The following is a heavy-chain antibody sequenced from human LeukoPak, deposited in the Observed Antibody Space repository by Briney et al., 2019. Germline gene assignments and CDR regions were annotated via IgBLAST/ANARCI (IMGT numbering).Heavy chain of an antibody. CDR2: IIPILGIA. Sequence: SGTVSCTASAGTFSSYAINWVRQAPGQGLELMGRIIPILGIANYAQKLQGRVTITADKSTSTAYMELSSLRSEDTAVYYCARGQIHYYDSSGYYGGHYFDYWGQGTLVTVSS. CDR3: ARGQIHYYDSSGYYGGHYFDY. V-gene: IGHV1-69*04. CDR1: AGTFSSYA. D-gene: IGHD3-22*01. J-gene: IGHJ4*02.